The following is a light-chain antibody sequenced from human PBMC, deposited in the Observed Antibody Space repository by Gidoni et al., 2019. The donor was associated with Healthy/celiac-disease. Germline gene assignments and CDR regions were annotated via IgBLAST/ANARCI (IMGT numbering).Light chain of an antibody. CDR2: GAS. Sequence: EIVLTQSPGTLSLSPGERATLACSASQSVSSSYLAWYQQKPGQAPRLLIYGASSRATGIPDRFSGSVSGTDFTLTISRLEPEDFAVYYCQQYVSSPRLTFGGXTKVEIK. J-gene: IGKJ4*01. V-gene: IGKV3-20*01. CDR1: QSVSSSY. CDR3: QQYVSSPRLT.